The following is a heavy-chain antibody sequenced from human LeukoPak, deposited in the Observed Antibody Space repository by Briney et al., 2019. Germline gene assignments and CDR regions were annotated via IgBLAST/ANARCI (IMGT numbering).Heavy chain of an antibody. CDR3: ARHIRKWVSKWFGETHFDY. CDR1: GGSFSGYY. J-gene: IGHJ4*02. CDR2: INHSGST. V-gene: IGHV4-34*01. D-gene: IGHD3-10*01. Sequence: KPSETLSLTCAVYGGSFSGYYWSWIRQPPGKGLEWIGEINHSGSTNYNPSLKSRVTISVDTSKNQFSLKLSSVTAADTAVYYCARHIRKWVSKWFGETHFDYWGQGTLVTVSS.